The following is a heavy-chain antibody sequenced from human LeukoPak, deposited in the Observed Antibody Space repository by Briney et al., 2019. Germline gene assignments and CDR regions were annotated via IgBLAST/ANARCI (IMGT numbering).Heavy chain of an antibody. D-gene: IGHD4-17*01. CDR3: AKGRTVTTYSSPSGY. J-gene: IGHJ4*02. CDR2: ISYDGSNK. V-gene: IGHV3-30*18. CDR1: GFTFSSYG. Sequence: GGSLRLSRAASGFTFSSYGMHWVRQAPGKGLEWVAVISYDGSNKYYADSVKGRFTISRDNPKNTLYLQMNSLRAEDTAVYYCAKGRTVTTYSSPSGYWGQGTLVTVSS.